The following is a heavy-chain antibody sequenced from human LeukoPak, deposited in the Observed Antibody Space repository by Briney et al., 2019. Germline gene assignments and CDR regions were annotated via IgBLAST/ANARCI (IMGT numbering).Heavy chain of an antibody. V-gene: IGHV3-23*01. CDR2: ISGSGGST. CDR3: AKDQELPYYYYGMDV. J-gene: IGHJ6*02. CDR1: GFTFSSYA. Sequence: GGSLRLSCAASGFTFSSYAMSWVRQAPGKGLEWVSAISGSGGSTYYADSVKGRFTISRDNSKNTLYLQMNSLRAEDTAVYYCAKDQELPYYYYGMDVWGQGTTVTVSS. D-gene: IGHD1-7*01.